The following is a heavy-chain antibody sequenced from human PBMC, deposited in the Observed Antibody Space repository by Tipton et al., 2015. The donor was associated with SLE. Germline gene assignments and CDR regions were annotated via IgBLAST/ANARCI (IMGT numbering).Heavy chain of an antibody. CDR1: GGPISSYY. Sequence: TLSLTCTVSGGPISSYYWSWIRQPPGKGLEWIGYIYYSGSTNYNPSLKSRVTISVDTSKNQFSLKLSSVTAADTAVYYCARQSYPGLVVYAHNWFDPWGQGTLVTVSS. CDR3: ARQSYPGLVVYAHNWFDP. J-gene: IGHJ5*02. CDR2: IYYSGST. V-gene: IGHV4-59*08. D-gene: IGHD2-8*02.